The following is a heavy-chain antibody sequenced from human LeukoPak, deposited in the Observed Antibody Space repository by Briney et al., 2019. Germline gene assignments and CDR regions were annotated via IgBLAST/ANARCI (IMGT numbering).Heavy chain of an antibody. D-gene: IGHD3-10*01. V-gene: IGHV4-34*01. Sequence: SETLSLTCAVYGGSFSGYYWSWIRQPPGKGLGWIGEINHSGSTNFNPSLKSRVTISVDTSKNQFSLKLSSVTAADTAVYYCASYPTYYYGSGNDYWGQGTLVTVSS. CDR2: INHSGST. CDR3: ASYPTYYYGSGNDY. J-gene: IGHJ4*02. CDR1: GGSFSGYY.